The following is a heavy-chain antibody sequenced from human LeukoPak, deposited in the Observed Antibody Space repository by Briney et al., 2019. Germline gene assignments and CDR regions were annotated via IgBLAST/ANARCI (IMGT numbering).Heavy chain of an antibody. J-gene: IGHJ6*02. CDR3: ARDFNLPEYDYYVLDV. D-gene: IGHD1-14*01. CDR1: GYTFTDYY. Sequence: GASVKVSCKASGYTFTDYYMHWVRQAPGQGLEWMGWINPNSGGTTYAQKFQGRVTMTRDTSISTAYMELTSLRSDDTAVYYCARDFNLPEYDYYVLDVWGQGTTVTVSS. V-gene: IGHV1-2*02. CDR2: INPNSGGT.